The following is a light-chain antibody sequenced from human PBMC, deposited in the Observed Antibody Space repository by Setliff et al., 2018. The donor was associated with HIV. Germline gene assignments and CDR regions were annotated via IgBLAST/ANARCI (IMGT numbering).Light chain of an antibody. CDR1: SSDVSAYKY. CDR2: EVT. J-gene: IGLJ1*01. CDR3: SSYTSSYTYV. V-gene: IGLV2-14*01. Sequence: QSALTQPASVSGSPGQSITISCTGTSSDVSAYKYVSWYQQHPGKAPKLMIYEVTNRPSGASNRFSGSKSGNTASLTISGLQAEDEADYYCSSYTSSYTYVFGTGTKVTVL.